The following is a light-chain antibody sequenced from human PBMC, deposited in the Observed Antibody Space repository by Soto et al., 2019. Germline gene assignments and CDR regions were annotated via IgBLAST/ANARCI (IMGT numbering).Light chain of an antibody. Sequence: DIQMTQSPSSLSASVGDRVTITCRASQGISNSLSWYQQEPGKVPNLLIYDASTLQSGVSSRFSGSGSGTDFTLTISSLQPEDVATYYCQKYDSAPEAFGQGTKAEIK. CDR3: QKYDSAPEA. CDR2: DAS. J-gene: IGKJ1*01. V-gene: IGKV1-27*01. CDR1: QGISNS.